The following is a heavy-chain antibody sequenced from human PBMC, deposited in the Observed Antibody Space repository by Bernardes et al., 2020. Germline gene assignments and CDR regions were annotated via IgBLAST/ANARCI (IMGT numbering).Heavy chain of an antibody. CDR1: EFTVSSNY. CDR3: ARVHYDILTGYPEYYFDY. D-gene: IGHD3-9*01. CDR2: IYSGGST. J-gene: IGHJ4*02. Sequence: GGSLRLSCAASEFTVSSNYMSWVRQAPGKGLEWVSVIYSGGSTYYADSVKGRFTISRDNSKNTLYLQMNSLRAEDTAVYYCARVHYDILTGYPEYYFDYWGQGTLVTVSS. V-gene: IGHV3-53*01.